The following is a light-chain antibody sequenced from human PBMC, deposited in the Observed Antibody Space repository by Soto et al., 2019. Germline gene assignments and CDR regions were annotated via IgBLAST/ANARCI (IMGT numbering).Light chain of an antibody. CDR2: SNN. J-gene: IGLJ2*01. CDR1: SSNIGSNT. Sequence: QSVLTQPPSASGTPGQRVTISCSGSSSNIGSNTVNWYQQLPGTAPKLLIYSNNQRPSGVPDRFSGSKSGTSASLAISGLQSEDEADDYCAAWEDSLNGQGGFGGGTKLTVL. CDR3: AAWEDSLNGQGG. V-gene: IGLV1-44*01.